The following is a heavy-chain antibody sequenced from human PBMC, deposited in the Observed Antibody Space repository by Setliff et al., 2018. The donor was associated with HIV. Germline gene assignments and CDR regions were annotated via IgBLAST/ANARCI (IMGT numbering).Heavy chain of an antibody. Sequence: ASVKVSCKASGYTFTHYGISWVRQAPGQGLEWMGWISGYNANTNYAQKFQGRVTLTTDISTTTAFMELGSLRSDDTAVYFCARDLRSWSSYQNGMNVWGQGTMVTVSS. J-gene: IGHJ6*02. CDR1: GYTFTHYG. V-gene: IGHV1-18*01. D-gene: IGHD3-16*01. CDR3: ARDLRSWSSYQNGMNV. CDR2: ISGYNANT.